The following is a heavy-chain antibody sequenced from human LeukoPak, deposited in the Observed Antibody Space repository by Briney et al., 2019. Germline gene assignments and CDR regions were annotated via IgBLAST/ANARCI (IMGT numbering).Heavy chain of an antibody. CDR3: AKDRYSTSSTFTINPFDY. CDR2: VRSDGGSE. V-gene: IGHV3-30*02. J-gene: IGHJ4*02. D-gene: IGHD2-2*01. Sequence: GGSLRLSYAASGFTFSSYGMHWVRQAPGKGLEWVAFVRSDGGSEYYADSVKGRFSISRDNSKKTVDLQMNSLRLEDTAIYYCAKDRYSTSSTFTINPFDYWGQGILVTVSS. CDR1: GFTFSSYG.